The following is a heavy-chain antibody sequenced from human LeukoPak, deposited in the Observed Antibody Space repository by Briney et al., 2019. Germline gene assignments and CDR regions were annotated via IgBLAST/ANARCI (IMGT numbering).Heavy chain of an antibody. Sequence: GGSLRLSCAASGFTFSSYAMSWVRQAPGKGLEWVSAISGSGGSTYYADSVKGRFTISSDNSKNTLYLQMNSLRAEDTAVYYCAKVDDSGYSYGYWPDYWGQGTLVTVSS. D-gene: IGHD5-18*01. J-gene: IGHJ4*02. CDR3: AKVDDSGYSYGYWPDY. CDR1: GFTFSSYA. CDR2: ISGSGGST. V-gene: IGHV3-23*01.